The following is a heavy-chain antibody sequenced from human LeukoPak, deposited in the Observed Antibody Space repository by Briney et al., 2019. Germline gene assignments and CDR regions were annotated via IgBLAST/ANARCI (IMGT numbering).Heavy chain of an antibody. CDR3: AKDGRTLDYFDY. D-gene: IGHD1-1*01. CDR1: GFTFSSYG. V-gene: IGHV3-23*01. J-gene: IGHJ4*02. Sequence: QAGGTLRLSCAASGFTFSSYGMSWVRQAPGKGLEWVSAISGSGGSTYYADSVKGRFTISRDNPKNTLSLQMNSLRAEDTAVYYCAKDGRTLDYFDYWGQGTLVTVSS. CDR2: ISGSGGST.